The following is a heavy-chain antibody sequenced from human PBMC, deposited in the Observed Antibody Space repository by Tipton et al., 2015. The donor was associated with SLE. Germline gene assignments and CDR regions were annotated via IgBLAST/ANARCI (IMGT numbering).Heavy chain of an antibody. CDR2: INHSGST. Sequence: TLSLTCAVYGGSFSGYYWSWIRQPPGKGLEWIGEINHSGSTNYNPSLKSRVTISVDTSKNQFSLKLSSVTAADTAVYYCATTFYYYGSGSEVYWGQGTLVTVSS. CDR1: GGSFSGYY. J-gene: IGHJ4*02. V-gene: IGHV4-34*01. CDR3: ATTFYYYGSGSEVY. D-gene: IGHD3-10*01.